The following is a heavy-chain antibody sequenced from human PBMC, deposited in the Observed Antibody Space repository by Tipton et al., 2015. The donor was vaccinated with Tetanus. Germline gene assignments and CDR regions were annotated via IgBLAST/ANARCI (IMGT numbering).Heavy chain of an antibody. D-gene: IGHD6-19*01. J-gene: IGHJ5*02. V-gene: IGHV4-34*01. CDR2: INHSGST. CDR3: ARGPGSSGWYFRFDP. Sequence: TLSLTCAVYGGSFSGYYWSWIRQPPGKGLEWIGEINHSGSTNYNPSLKSRVPISVDTSKNQFSLKLSSVTAADTAVYYCARGPGSSGWYFRFDPWGQGTLVTVSS. CDR1: GGSFSGYY.